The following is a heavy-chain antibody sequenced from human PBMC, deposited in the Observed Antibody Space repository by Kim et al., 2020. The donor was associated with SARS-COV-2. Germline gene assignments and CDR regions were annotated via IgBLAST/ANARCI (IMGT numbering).Heavy chain of an antibody. CDR3: ARGGYGSGSYPDYYYYGLDV. CDR1: GGSVSSGSYY. J-gene: IGHJ6*02. V-gene: IGHV4-61*01. CDR2: NYYSGST. D-gene: IGHD3-10*01. Sequence: SETLSLTCAVSGGSVSSGSYYWSWIRQPPGKGLEWIGNNYYSGSTNYNPSLKSRIPISVDTSKNQFSLKLSSVTAADTSVYYCARGGYGSGSYPDYYYYGLDVWGQGTTVTVSS.